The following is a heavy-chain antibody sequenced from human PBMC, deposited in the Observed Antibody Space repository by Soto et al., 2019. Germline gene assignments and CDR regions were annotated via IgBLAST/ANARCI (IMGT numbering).Heavy chain of an antibody. CDR2: IWYDGNNK. D-gene: IGHD3-22*01. CDR1: GFTFSGHG. CDR3: ARDADTSGYFHYSAY. J-gene: IGHJ4*02. V-gene: IGHV3-33*01. Sequence: QVQLVESGGGVVQPGRSLRLSCAASGFTFSGHGMHWVRQAPGKGLEWVGVIWYDGNNKCYADSVKGRFTISRDNSKNTLYLQMNSLRDEATALYYCARDADTSGYFHYSAYWGQGTLVTVSS.